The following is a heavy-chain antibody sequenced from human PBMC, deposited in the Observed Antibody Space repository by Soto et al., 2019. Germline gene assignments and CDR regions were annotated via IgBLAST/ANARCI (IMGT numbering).Heavy chain of an antibody. D-gene: IGHD3-16*01. Sequence: SVSNAWMNWVRQAPGKGLEWVGRIKSKTDGGTTDYAAPVKGRFTISRDDSKNTLYLQMNSLKTEDTAVYYCTSSLGPYYYGMDVWGKGTTVPVSS. CDR2: IKSKTDGGTT. J-gene: IGHJ6*04. CDR1: SVSNAW. CDR3: TSSLGPYYYGMDV. V-gene: IGHV3-15*07.